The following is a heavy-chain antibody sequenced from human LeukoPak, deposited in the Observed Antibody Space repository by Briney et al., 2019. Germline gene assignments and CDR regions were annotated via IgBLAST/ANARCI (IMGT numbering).Heavy chain of an antibody. Sequence: PGGSLRLSCAASGFTFSTYSMNWVRQAPGKGREWGSYISSSSRTISYADSVKGRFTISRDNAKNSLYLQMNSLRDEDTAVYYCARVQSTVVTTEWYFDLWGRGTLVTVSS. V-gene: IGHV3-48*02. CDR3: ARVQSTVVTTEWYFDL. J-gene: IGHJ2*01. CDR1: GFTFSTYS. CDR2: ISSSSRTI. D-gene: IGHD4-23*01.